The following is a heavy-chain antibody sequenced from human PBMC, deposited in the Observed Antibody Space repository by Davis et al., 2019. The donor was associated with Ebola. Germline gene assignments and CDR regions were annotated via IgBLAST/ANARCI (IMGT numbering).Heavy chain of an antibody. CDR1: GYTFTSYG. Sequence: ASVKVSCKASGYTFTSYGISWVRQAPGQGLEWMGWISAYNGNTNYAQKLQGRVTMTTDTSTSTAYMELRSLRSDDTAVYYCARTMNYGSGSYYRYYYYYGMDVWGQGTTVTVSS. CDR2: ISAYNGNT. J-gene: IGHJ6*02. CDR3: ARTMNYGSGSYYRYYYYYGMDV. V-gene: IGHV1-18*01. D-gene: IGHD3-10*01.